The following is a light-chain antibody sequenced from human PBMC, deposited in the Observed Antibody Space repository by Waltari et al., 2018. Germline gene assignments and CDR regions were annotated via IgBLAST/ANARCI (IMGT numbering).Light chain of an antibody. CDR1: QSVSSSF. V-gene: IGKV3-20*01. CDR2: AAS. Sequence: EVVLTQSPGTLSLSPGQTATLYCWASQSVSSSFLAWYQQSPGQPPRLLIYAASKRATGISDRFSGSGSGTDFTLTISRLESEDFAVYYCQHYGSAPPYTFGQGTKLEIK. CDR3: QHYGSAPPYT. J-gene: IGKJ2*01.